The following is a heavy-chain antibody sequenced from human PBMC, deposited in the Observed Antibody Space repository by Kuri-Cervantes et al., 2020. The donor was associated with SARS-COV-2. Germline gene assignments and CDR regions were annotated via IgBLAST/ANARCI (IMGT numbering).Heavy chain of an antibody. Sequence: GGSLRLSCAASGFTFSSYWMHWVRQAPGKGLVWVSRINSDGSSTSYADSVKGRFTISRDNSKNTLYLQMNSLRAEDTAVYYCAKAPSGYDYHYFDYWGQGTLVTVSS. V-gene: IGHV3-74*01. CDR3: AKAPSGYDYHYFDY. CDR2: INSDGSST. CDR1: GFTFSSYW. D-gene: IGHD5-12*01. J-gene: IGHJ4*02.